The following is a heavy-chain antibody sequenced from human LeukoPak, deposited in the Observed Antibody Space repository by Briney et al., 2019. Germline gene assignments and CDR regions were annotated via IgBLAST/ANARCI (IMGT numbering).Heavy chain of an antibody. J-gene: IGHJ1*01. D-gene: IGHD4-17*01. CDR2: TNTDGSST. Sequence: GGSLRLSCAASGFTFSSYWMHWVRQAPGKGLVWVSGTNTDGSSTMYADSVKGRFTIARDNAKNTLYLQMNSLRAEDTAVYYCYGADAEHWGQGTLVTVSS. CDR1: GFTFSSYW. CDR3: YGADAEH. V-gene: IGHV3-74*03.